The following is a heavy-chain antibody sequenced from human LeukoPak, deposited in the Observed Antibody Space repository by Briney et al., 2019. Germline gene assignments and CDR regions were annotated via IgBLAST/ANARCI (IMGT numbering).Heavy chain of an antibody. J-gene: IGHJ5*02. CDR2: IHTSGST. CDR3: ARGGRYRSSWYWFDP. CDR1: GGSISSYY. Sequence: SETLSLTCTVSGGSISSYYWSRIRQPAGKGLEWIGRIHTSGSTNYNPSLKSRVTMSVDTSKNQFSLKLSSVTAADTAVYYCARGGRYRSSWYWFDPWGQGTLVTVSS. D-gene: IGHD6-13*01. V-gene: IGHV4-4*07.